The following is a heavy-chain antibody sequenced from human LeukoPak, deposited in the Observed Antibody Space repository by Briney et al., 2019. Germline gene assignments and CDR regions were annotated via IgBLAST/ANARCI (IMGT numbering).Heavy chain of an antibody. CDR2: ISAYNGNT. CDR3: VSRRKGRAYDI. CDR1: GYTFTSYG. Sequence: RASVKVSCKASGYTFTSYGISWVRQAPGQGLEWMGWISAYNGNTNYAQKLQGRVTMTTDTSTSTAYMELRSLRSDDTAVYFCVSRRKGRAYDIWGQGTMVTVSS. J-gene: IGHJ3*02. V-gene: IGHV1-18*01.